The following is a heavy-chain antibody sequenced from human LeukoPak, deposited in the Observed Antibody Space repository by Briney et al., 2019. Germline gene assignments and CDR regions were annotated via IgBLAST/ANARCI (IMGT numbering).Heavy chain of an antibody. J-gene: IGHJ3*02. Sequence: SETLSLTCTVSGGSISSGSYYWSWIRQPAGKGLEWIGRIYTSGSTNYNPSLKSRVTISVDTSKNQFSLKLSSVTAADTAVYYCARGRPYGSGSYYNDRSDAFDIWGQGTMVTVSS. CDR3: ARGRPYGSGSYYNDRSDAFDI. CDR2: IYTSGST. D-gene: IGHD3-10*01. CDR1: GGSISSGSYY. V-gene: IGHV4-61*02.